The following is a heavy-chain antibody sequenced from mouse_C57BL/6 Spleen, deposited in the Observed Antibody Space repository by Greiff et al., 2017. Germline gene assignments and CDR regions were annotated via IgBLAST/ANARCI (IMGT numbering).Heavy chain of an antibody. CDR1: GYTFTSYW. D-gene: IGHD1-1*01. CDR2: IDPSDSYT. J-gene: IGHJ2*01. CDR3: ARGRYSNTGGFFDY. V-gene: IGHV1-69*01. Sequence: VKLQQPGAELVMPGASVKLSCKASGYTFTSYWMHWVKQRPGQGLEWIGEIDPSDSYTNYNQKFKGKSTLTVDKSSSTAYMQLSSLTSEDSAVYYCARGRYSNTGGFFDYWGQGTTLTVSS.